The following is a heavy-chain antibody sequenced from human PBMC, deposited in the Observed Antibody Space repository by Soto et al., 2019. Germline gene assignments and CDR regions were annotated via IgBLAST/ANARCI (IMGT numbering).Heavy chain of an antibody. J-gene: IGHJ6*03. CDR1: GGSISSSSYY. Sequence: SETLSLTCTVSGGSISSSSYYWGWIRQPPGKGLEWIGSIYYSGSTYYNPSLKSRVTISVDTSKNQFSLKLSSVTAADTAVYYCARHDSRGEHYYYMAVWGKGSTVTGSS. CDR3: ARHDSRGEHYYYMAV. V-gene: IGHV4-39*01. CDR2: IYYSGST. D-gene: IGHD1-1*01.